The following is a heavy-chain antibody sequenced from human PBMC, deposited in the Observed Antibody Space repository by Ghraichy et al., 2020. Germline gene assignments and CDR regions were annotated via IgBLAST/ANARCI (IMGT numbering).Heavy chain of an antibody. CDR1: GFTFSSYA. D-gene: IGHD2-15*01. CDR2: ISGSGGST. V-gene: IGHV3-23*01. J-gene: IGHJ4*02. CDR3: AKDSSGYCSGGSCYSRD. Sequence: LSLTCAASGFTFSSYAMSWVRQAPGKGLEWVSAISGSGGSTYYADSVKGRFTISRDNSKNTLYLQMNSLRAEDTAVYYCAKDSSGYCSGGSCYSRDWGQGTLVTVSS.